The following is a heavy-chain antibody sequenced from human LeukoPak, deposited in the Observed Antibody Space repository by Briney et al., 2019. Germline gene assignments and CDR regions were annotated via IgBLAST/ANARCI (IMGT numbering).Heavy chain of an antibody. CDR2: ISTDGTTM. V-gene: IGHV3-48*01. CDR1: GFIFSSYD. CDR3: ARGPPLFDP. J-gene: IGHJ5*02. Sequence: GGSLRLSCAASGFIFSSYDMNWVRQAPGKGLDWVSYISTDGTTMYCADSVKGRFTISRDNAQNSLYLQMSSLRAEDTAVYYCARGPPLFDPWGQGTLVTVSS.